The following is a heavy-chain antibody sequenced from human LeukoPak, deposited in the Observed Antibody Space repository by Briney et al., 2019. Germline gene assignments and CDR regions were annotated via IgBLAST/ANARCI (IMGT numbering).Heavy chain of an antibody. CDR2: INPTGGST. D-gene: IGHD3-10*01. V-gene: IGHV1-46*01. CDR1: GYTFTSYY. J-gene: IGHJ4*02. Sequence: ASVKVSCKASGYTFTSYYMHWVRQAPGQGLEWMGLINPTGGSTGYAQKFQGRVTMTRDMSTSTVYMELSSLRSEDTAVYYCARDMVRGTYYFDYWGQGTLVTVSS. CDR3: ARDMVRGTYYFDY.